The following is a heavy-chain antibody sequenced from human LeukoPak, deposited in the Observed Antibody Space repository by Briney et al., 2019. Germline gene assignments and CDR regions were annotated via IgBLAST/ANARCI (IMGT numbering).Heavy chain of an antibody. CDR3: ARDLPDY. CDR1: GFTFGNYA. CDR2: ISSSSRTI. Sequence: KSGGSLRLSCAASGFTFGNYAMCWVRQAPGKGLEWVSYISSSSRTIYYADSVKGRFTISRDNAKNSLYLQMNSLRDEDTAVYYCARDLPDYWGQGTLVTVSS. J-gene: IGHJ4*02. V-gene: IGHV3-48*02.